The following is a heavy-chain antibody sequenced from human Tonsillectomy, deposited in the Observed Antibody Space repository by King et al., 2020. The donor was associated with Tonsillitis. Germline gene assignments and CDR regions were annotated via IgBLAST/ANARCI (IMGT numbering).Heavy chain of an antibody. J-gene: IGHJ5*02. CDR2: IIPIFGTA. D-gene: IGHD2-15*01. V-gene: IGHV1-69*12. CDR1: GGTFSSYA. Sequence: QLVQSGAEVKKPGSSVKVSCKASGGTFSSYAISWVRQAPGQGLEWMGGIIPIFGTANYAQKFQGRVTITADESTSTAYMELSSLRSEDTAVYYCAREWGYCSGGSCPNWFDPWGQGTLVTVSS. CDR3: AREWGYCSGGSCPNWFDP.